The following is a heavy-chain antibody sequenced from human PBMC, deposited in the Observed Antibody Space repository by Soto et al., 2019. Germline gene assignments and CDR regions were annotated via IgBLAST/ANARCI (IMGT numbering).Heavy chain of an antibody. J-gene: IGHJ5*02. D-gene: IGHD6-19*01. CDR2: LYYSGST. CDR3: ARDPGIAEACTTHWFEP. CDR1: GGSISSDDYY. V-gene: IGHV4-30-4*01. Sequence: QVQLQESGPGLVKPSQTLSLTCTVSGGSISSDDYYWSWIRQPPGKGREWVRYLYYSGSTYYTPSLKSRVTLSVDTSKNQFSLKLGSVTAADTAVDYWARDPGIAEACTTHWFEPWGRETLVAVSA.